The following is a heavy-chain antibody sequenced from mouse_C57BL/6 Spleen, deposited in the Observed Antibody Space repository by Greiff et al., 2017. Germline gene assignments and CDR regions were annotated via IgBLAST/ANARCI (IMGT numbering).Heavy chain of an antibody. V-gene: IGHV1-80*01. J-gene: IGHJ2*01. CDR3: ARGTSMVNAHYFDD. Sequence: QVQLQQSGAGLVKPGASVKISCTASGYAFSGYWMNWVQQRPGKGLEWIGQIYPGAGDTNYNGKFKGKATMTADKSSSTAYMQLSSLTSEDSAVYFCARGTSMVNAHYFDDWGQGTTLTVSS. D-gene: IGHD2-2*01. CDR2: IYPGAGDT. CDR1: GYAFSGYW.